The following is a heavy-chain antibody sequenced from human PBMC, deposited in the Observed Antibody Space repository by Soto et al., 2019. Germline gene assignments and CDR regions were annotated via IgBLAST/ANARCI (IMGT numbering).Heavy chain of an antibody. Sequence: GGSLRLSCVASGFTFSERYIDWVRQAPGKGLEWVANIKQDGSEKYYVDSVKGRFAISRDNAKNSLYLQMNSLRAEDTAVYYCARFYYDSSGYLPSPYYYYYGMDVWGQGTTVTVSS. CDR3: ARFYYDSSGYLPSPYYYYYGMDV. J-gene: IGHJ6*02. D-gene: IGHD3-22*01. CDR2: IKQDGSEK. CDR1: GFTFSERY. V-gene: IGHV3-7*01.